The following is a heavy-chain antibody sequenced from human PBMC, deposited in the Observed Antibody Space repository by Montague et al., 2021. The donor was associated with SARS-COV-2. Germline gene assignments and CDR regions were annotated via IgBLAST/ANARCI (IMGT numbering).Heavy chain of an antibody. CDR2: IYTSGST. Sequence: TLSLTCTVSGGSISSGSYYWSWIRQPAGKGLEWIGRIYTSGSTNYNPSHKSRVSISVDTSKNQFSLKLSSVTAADTAVYYCASPSWLRGAFDIWGQGTMVTVSS. CDR3: ASPSWLRGAFDI. J-gene: IGHJ3*02. V-gene: IGHV4-61*02. D-gene: IGHD5-12*01. CDR1: GGSISSGSYY.